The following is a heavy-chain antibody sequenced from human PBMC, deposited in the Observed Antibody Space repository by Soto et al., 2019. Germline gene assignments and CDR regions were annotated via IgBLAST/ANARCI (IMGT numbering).Heavy chain of an antibody. CDR3: AKSHRVHIAVAGS. J-gene: IGHJ4*02. CDR2: IKQDGSEK. Sequence: EVQLVESGGGLVQPGGSLRLSCAASGFTFSSYWMSWVRQAPGKGLEWVANIKQDGSEKYYVDSVKGRFTISRDNAKNSLYLQMNSLRAEDTAVYYCAKSHRVHIAVAGSGGQGTLVTVSS. D-gene: IGHD6-19*01. V-gene: IGHV3-7*03. CDR1: GFTFSSYW.